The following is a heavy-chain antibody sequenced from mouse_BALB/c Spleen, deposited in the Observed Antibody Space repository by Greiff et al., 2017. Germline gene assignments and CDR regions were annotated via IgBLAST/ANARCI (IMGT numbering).Heavy chain of an antibody. Sequence: EVKLQESGGGLVQPGGSMKLSCVASGFTFSNYWMNWVRQSPEKGLEWVAEIRLKSNNYATHYAESVKGRFTISRDDSKSSVYLQMNNLRAEDTGIYYCTRDYGGAMGYWGQGTSVTVSS. J-gene: IGHJ4*01. D-gene: IGHD1-1*01. CDR1: GFTFSNYW. CDR2: IRLKSNNYAT. V-gene: IGHV6-6*02. CDR3: TRDYGGAMGY.